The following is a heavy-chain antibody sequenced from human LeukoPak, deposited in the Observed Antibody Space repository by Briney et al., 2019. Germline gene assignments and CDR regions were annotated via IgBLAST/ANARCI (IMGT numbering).Heavy chain of an antibody. CDR3: ARVSYDSSGYSPGDWFDP. J-gene: IGHJ5*02. D-gene: IGHD3-22*01. CDR1: GGSISSYY. CDR2: IYYSGST. V-gene: IGHV4-59*01. Sequence: PSETLSLTCTVSGGSISSYYWSWIRQPPGKGLEWIGYIYYSGSTNYNPSLKSRVTISVDTSKNQFSLKLSSVTAADTAVYYCARVSYDSSGYSPGDWFDPWGQGALVTVSS.